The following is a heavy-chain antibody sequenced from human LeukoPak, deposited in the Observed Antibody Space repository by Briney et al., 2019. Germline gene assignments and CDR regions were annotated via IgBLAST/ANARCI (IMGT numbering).Heavy chain of an antibody. Sequence: GGSLRLSCAASGFTFSSYAMSWVRQAPGKGLEWVSAISGSGGSTYYADSVKGRFTISRDNSKNTLYLQMNSLRAEDTAVYYCAKASPPQYDFWSGYYSGYWGQGTLVTVSS. CDR3: AKASPPQYDFWSGYYSGY. CDR2: ISGSGGST. D-gene: IGHD3-3*01. J-gene: IGHJ4*02. CDR1: GFTFSSYA. V-gene: IGHV3-23*01.